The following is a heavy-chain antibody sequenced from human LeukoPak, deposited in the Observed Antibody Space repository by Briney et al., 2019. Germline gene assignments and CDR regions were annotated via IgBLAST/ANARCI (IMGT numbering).Heavy chain of an antibody. D-gene: IGHD2-2*01. CDR2: LSATGYTT. CDR1: GFTFSSYA. V-gene: IGHV3-23*01. CDR3: AKHREYCTTTSCFYYGMDV. J-gene: IGHJ6*02. Sequence: GGCLRLSCAASGFTFSSYAMSWVRQAPGKGLEGVSVLSATGYTTHYADSVKGRFTISRDNSKNTLLLQMNSLRAEDTALYYCAKHREYCTTTSCFYYGMDVWGQGTTVAVSS.